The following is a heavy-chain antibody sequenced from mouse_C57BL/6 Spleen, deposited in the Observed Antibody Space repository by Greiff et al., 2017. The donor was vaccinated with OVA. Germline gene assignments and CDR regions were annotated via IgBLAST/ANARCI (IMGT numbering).Heavy chain of an antibody. J-gene: IGHJ3*01. V-gene: IGHV5-17*01. Sequence: EVKLVESGGGLVKPGGSLKLSCAASGFTFSDYGMHWVRQAPEKGLEWVAYISSGSSTIYYADTVKGRFTISRDNAKNTLFLQMTSLRSEDTAMYYCARGGWLLWFAYWGQGTLVTVSA. CDR1: GFTFSDYG. CDR2: ISSGSSTI. CDR3: ARGGWLLWFAY. D-gene: IGHD2-3*01.